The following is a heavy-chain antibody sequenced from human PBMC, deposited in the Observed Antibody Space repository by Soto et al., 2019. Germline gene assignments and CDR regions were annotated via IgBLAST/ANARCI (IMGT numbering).Heavy chain of an antibody. Sequence: QVQLVESGGGVVQPGRSLRLSCAASGFTFGSDAMHWVRQAPGKGLEWVAIISYDGGNKYYADSVKGRFTISRDNSKNRLYLHLRRLRAEDTAAYYCARGLPLPDFWGQGTLVTVSS. J-gene: IGHJ4*02. D-gene: IGHD2-15*01. CDR3: ARGLPLPDF. CDR1: GFTFGSDA. V-gene: IGHV3-30*03. CDR2: ISYDGGNK.